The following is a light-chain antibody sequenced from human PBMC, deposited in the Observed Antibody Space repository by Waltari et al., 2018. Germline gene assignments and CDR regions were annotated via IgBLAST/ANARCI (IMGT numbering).Light chain of an antibody. V-gene: IGKV3-20*01. Sequence: EIVLTQSPGTLSLSPGERATLSCRATQSVSSNYLAWYQQKPGQAPRLLIYDASNRATGIPDRFSGSGCGTDFTLTISRLEPEDFAVYYCQQYGSSPLTFGGGTKVEIK. CDR3: QQYGSSPLT. CDR2: DAS. J-gene: IGKJ4*01. CDR1: QSVSSNY.